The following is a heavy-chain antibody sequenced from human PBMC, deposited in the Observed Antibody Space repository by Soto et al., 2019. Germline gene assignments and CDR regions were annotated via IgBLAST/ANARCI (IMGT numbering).Heavy chain of an antibody. CDR1: GGSIIKSY. D-gene: IGHD3-9*01. CDR3: ARDTLRYFDWLDNWFDP. V-gene: IGHV4-4*07. CDR2: IYTSGST. Sequence: DTLSLTCTVSGGSIIKSYWGWIRQAAGWGLEWIGRIYTSGSTNYNPSLKSRVTMSVDTSKNQFSLKLSSVTAADTAVYYCARDTLRYFDWLDNWFDPWGQGTLVTVSS. J-gene: IGHJ5*02.